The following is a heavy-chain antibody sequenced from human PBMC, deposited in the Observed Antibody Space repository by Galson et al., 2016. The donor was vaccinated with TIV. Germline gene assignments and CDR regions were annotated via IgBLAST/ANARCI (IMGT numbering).Heavy chain of an antibody. D-gene: IGHD2-15*01. J-gene: IGHJ4*02. Sequence: SVKVSCKASGYTFTRYYMHWVRQAPGQGLEWMGVIDPGADTTTYAQKFQGRVTMTRDTSTSTVYLGLSSLRSDDTAVYYCATFSGASGTFDYRGQGALVTVSS. CDR2: IDPGADTT. V-gene: IGHV1-46*01. CDR1: GYTFTRYY. CDR3: ATFSGASGTFDY.